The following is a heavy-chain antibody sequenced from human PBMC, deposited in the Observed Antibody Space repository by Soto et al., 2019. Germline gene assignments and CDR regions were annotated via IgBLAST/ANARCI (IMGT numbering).Heavy chain of an antibody. D-gene: IGHD3-22*01. J-gene: IGHJ4*02. CDR2: INPSGGST. V-gene: IGHV1-46*01. Sequence: GASVKVSCKASGYTFTSYYMHWVRQAPGQGREWMGIINPSGGSTSYAQKFQGRVAMTRDPSTSPVYMELSSLRSEETAVYYCARVRRSSGYYYGYWGQGTPVT. CDR3: ARVRRSSGYYYGY. CDR1: GYTFTSYY.